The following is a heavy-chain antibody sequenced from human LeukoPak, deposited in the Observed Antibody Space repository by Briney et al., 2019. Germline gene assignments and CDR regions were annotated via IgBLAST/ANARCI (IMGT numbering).Heavy chain of an antibody. D-gene: IGHD3-10*01. CDR3: AKSRTMVRGACDY. V-gene: IGHV3-23*01. J-gene: IGHJ4*02. CDR1: GFTFSSYA. CDR2: ISGSGGST. Sequence: PGGSLRLSCAASGFTFSSYAMSWVRQAPGKGLEWVSAISGSGGSTYYADYVKGRFTISRDNSKNTLYLQMNSLRAEDTAVYYCAKSRTMVRGACDYWGQGTLVTVSS.